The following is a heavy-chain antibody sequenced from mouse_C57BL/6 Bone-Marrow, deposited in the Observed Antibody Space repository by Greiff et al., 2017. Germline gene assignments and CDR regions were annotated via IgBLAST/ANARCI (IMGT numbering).Heavy chain of an antibody. V-gene: IGHV5-9-1*02. CDR3: TRGGGPGGYFDY. Sequence: EVQLVESGEGLVKPGGSLKLSCAASGFTFSSYAMSWVRQTPEKRLEWVAYISSGGDYIYYADTVKGRFTISRDNARNTLYLQMSSLKSEDTAMYYCTRGGGPGGYFDYWGQGTTLTVSS. J-gene: IGHJ2*01. CDR1: GFTFSSYA. CDR2: ISSGGDYI.